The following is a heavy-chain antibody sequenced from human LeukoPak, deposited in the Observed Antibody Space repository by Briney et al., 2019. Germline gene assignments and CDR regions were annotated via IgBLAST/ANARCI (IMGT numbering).Heavy chain of an antibody. CDR2: IWYDGSNK. D-gene: IGHD3-22*01. CDR1: GFTFSNYG. V-gene: IGHV3-33*06. Sequence: GGSLRLSCEASGFTFSNYGMNWVRQAPGKGLEWVAVIWYDGSNKYYADSVKGRFTISRDNSKNTLYLQMSSLRAEDTAVYYCAKLGIYDSSGYYQRGDYWGQGTLVTVSS. J-gene: IGHJ4*02. CDR3: AKLGIYDSSGYYQRGDY.